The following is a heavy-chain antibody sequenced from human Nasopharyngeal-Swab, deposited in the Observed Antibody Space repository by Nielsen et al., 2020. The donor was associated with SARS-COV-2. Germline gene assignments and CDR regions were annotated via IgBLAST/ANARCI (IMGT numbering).Heavy chain of an antibody. CDR3: TTKGRDGILSLNQPH. V-gene: IGHV3-15*01. D-gene: IGHD5-24*01. J-gene: IGHJ4*02. Sequence: GGSLRLSCAASGLTFRDAWMSWVRQAPGKGLEWIAHIKSKPDGGTTDYAAPVQGRFTISRDDSESTLFLQMNSLKTEDTGIYYCTTKGRDGILSLNQPHWGRGTLVTVSS. CDR2: IKSKPDGGTT. CDR1: GLTFRDAW.